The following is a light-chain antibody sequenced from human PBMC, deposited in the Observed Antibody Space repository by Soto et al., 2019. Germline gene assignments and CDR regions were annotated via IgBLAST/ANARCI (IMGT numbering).Light chain of an antibody. CDR3: HPYDHWPWT. Sequence: EIVMTQSPATLSVSPGDRATLSCRASQSVGSNLAWYQRRPGQAPRLLFYGASTSAPGVPARFSGSGSGTEFTLTISSLQSEDFAVYFCHPYDHWPWTFGQGTEV. CDR2: GAS. CDR1: QSVGSN. V-gene: IGKV3-15*01. J-gene: IGKJ1*01.